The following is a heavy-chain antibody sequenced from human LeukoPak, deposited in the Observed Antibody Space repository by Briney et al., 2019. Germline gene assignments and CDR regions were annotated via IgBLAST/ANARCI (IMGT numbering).Heavy chain of an antibody. CDR3: ARDPTTVTVGYFDC. CDR2: ISAYNGNT. Sequence: GASVKVSCKASGYTFTSYGISWVRQAPGQGLEWMGWISAYNGNTNYAQKLQGRVTMTTDTSTSTAYMELRSLGSDDTAVYYCARDPTTVTVGYFDCWGRGTLVTVSS. D-gene: IGHD4-17*01. J-gene: IGHJ4*02. CDR1: GYTFTSYG. V-gene: IGHV1-18*01.